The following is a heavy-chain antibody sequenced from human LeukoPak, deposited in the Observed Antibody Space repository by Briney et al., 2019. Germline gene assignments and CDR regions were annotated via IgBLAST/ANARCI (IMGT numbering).Heavy chain of an antibody. J-gene: IGHJ6*02. Sequence: GGSMRLSCAASGFTVSSNSMNWVRQAPGKGLEWVSVIKTGGGHHYGSSVKGRFIVSRDSSTTVSLQMDNLRAEDTAVYFCARGQEVFSSPWQWGPKKKYYYTSMDVWGQGTTVTVSS. D-gene: IGHD2-2*01. CDR3: ARGQEVFSSPWQWGPKKKYYYTSMDV. CDR2: IKTGGGH. CDR1: GFTVSSNS. V-gene: IGHV3-66*01.